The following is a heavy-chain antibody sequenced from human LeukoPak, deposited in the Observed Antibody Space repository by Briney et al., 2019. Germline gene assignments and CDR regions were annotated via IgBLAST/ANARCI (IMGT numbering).Heavy chain of an antibody. J-gene: IGHJ5*02. V-gene: IGHV3-23*01. CDR1: GFIFSSYT. Sequence: GGSLRLSCAASGFIFSSYTMSWVRQAPGKGLEWVSGISNSGSSTYYADSVKGRFTISRDNSKNTLYLQMNSLRAEDTALYYCVKASSSSPQYNWFDAWGQGTLVTVSS. CDR3: VKASSSSPQYNWFDA. D-gene: IGHD6-6*01. CDR2: ISNSGSST.